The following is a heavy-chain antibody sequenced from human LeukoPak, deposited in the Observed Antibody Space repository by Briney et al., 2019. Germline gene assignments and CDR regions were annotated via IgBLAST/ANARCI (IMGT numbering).Heavy chain of an antibody. Sequence: GGSLRLSCAASGFTFSSYAMSWVRQAPGKGLEWVSAISGSGGSTYYADSVKGRFTISRDNSKNTLYLQMNSLRAEDTAVYYCAKRAAEYSSSSPFYYYMDVWGKGTTVTVSS. J-gene: IGHJ6*03. CDR2: ISGSGGST. CDR3: AKRAAEYSSSSPFYYYMDV. D-gene: IGHD6-6*01. V-gene: IGHV3-23*01. CDR1: GFTFSSYA.